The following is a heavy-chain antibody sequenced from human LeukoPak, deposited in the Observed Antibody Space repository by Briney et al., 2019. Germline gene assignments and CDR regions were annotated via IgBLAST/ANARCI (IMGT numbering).Heavy chain of an antibody. Sequence: SETLSLTCAVYGGSFSGYYWSWIRQPPGKGLEWIGYIYYSGSTNYNPSLKSRVTISVDTSKNQFSLKLSSVTAADTAVYYCARVQYYYGSGRAFDIWGQGTMVTVSS. V-gene: IGHV4-59*01. CDR3: ARVQYYYGSGRAFDI. CDR1: GGSFSGYY. J-gene: IGHJ3*02. D-gene: IGHD3-10*01. CDR2: IYYSGST.